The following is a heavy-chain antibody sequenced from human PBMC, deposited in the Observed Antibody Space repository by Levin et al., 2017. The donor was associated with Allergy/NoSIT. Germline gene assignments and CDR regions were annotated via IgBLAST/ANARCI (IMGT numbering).Heavy chain of an antibody. Sequence: PSETLSLTCAVYGDSFIDYYWSWIRQPPGRGLEWIGEINPYGSTDYNTSLTSRLTVSVDTSIKHFSLRLSSVTAADTAVYFCARHNRRRSAGWAINWFDPWGQGTLVTVSS. CDR3: ARHNRRRSAGWAINWFDP. CDR1: GDSFIDYY. V-gene: IGHV4-34*01. CDR2: INPYGST. J-gene: IGHJ5*02. D-gene: IGHD6-19*01.